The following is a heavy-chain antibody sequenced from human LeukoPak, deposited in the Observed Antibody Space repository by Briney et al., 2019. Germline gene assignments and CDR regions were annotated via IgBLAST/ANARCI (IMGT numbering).Heavy chain of an antibody. J-gene: IGHJ4*02. CDR2: IYTSGST. CDR1: GGSISSGSYH. D-gene: IGHD3-16*02. CDR3: ARHLRLGELSLRY. Sequence: SQTLSLTCTASGGSISSGSYHWSWIRQPAGKGLEWIGRIYTSGSTNYNPSLKSRVTISVDTSKNQFSLKLSSVTAADTAVYYCARHLRLGELSLRYWGQGTLVTVSS. V-gene: IGHV4-61*02.